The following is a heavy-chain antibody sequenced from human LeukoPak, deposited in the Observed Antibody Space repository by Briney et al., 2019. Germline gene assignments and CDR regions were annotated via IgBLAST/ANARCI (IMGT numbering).Heavy chain of an antibody. CDR1: GYTFTGYY. CDR3: ARDSVDYGDYAY. D-gene: IGHD4-17*01. CDR2: INPNSGGT. Sequence: ASVKVSCKASGYTFTGYYMHWVRQAPGQGLEWMGWINPNSGGTNYAQKFQGRGTMTRDTSISTAYMELSRLRSDDTAVYYCARDSVDYGDYAYWGQGTLVTVSS. J-gene: IGHJ4*02. V-gene: IGHV1-2*02.